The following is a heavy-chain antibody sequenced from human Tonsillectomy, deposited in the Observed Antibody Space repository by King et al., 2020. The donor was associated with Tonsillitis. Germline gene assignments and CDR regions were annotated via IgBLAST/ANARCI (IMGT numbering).Heavy chain of an antibody. Sequence: EVQLVESGGGLIQPGGSLRLSCAASGVTVSDNYMSLVRQAPGRGLEWGSVIYRGGSTYYADFVKGRVTISRDTSQNTLYLQMSSLRAEDTAVYYCTREGGWLGELPSIWGQGTLVTVSS. D-gene: IGHD3-10*01. CDR1: GVTVSDNY. V-gene: IGHV3-53*01. J-gene: IGHJ4*02. CDR3: TREGGWLGELPSI. CDR2: IYRGGST.